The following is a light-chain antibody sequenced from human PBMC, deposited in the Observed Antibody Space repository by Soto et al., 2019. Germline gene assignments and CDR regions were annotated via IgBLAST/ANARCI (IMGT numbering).Light chain of an antibody. CDR1: QSVSSY. J-gene: IGKJ1*01. Sequence: EIVLTQSPATLSLSPGERATLSCRASQSVSSYLAWYQQKPGQAPRLLIYDASNRATGIPARFSGSGSGTDFTLTISSLEPEDFAVSYCQQRSNWPKTLGQGTKGDIK. CDR3: QQRSNWPKT. CDR2: DAS. V-gene: IGKV3-11*01.